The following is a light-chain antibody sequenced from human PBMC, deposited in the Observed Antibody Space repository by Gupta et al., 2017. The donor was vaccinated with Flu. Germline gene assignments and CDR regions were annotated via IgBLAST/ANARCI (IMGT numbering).Light chain of an antibody. CDR3: QSADSTAWV. J-gene: IGLJ3*02. CDR2: KDT. Sequence: SYELTQPPSMSVSPGQTARITCSGDAVPNQYTYWHQQKRGQAPVLLIYKDTERPSGIPERFSASSSGTTVTLTINGVQAEDEGDYYCQSADSTAWVFGGGTKLTVL. V-gene: IGLV3-25*03. CDR1: AVPNQY.